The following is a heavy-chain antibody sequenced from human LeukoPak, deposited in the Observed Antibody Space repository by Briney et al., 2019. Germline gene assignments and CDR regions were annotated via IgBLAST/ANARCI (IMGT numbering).Heavy chain of an antibody. J-gene: IGHJ4*02. CDR2: INHSGST. V-gene: IGHV4-34*01. CDR1: GGSFSGYY. Sequence: PSETLSLTCAVYGGSFSGYYWSWIRQPPGKGLEWIGEINHSGSTNYNPSLKSRVTISVDTSKNQFSLKLSSVTAADTAVYYCARATHLYGGISDSGFDYWGQGTLVTVSS. D-gene: IGHD4-23*01. CDR3: ARATHLYGGISDSGFDY.